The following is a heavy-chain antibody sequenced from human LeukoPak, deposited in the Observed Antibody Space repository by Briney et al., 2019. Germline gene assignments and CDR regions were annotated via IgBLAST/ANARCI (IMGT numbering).Heavy chain of an antibody. CDR3: VSFYVTY. CDR2: INSDGSWT. CDR1: GNYW. J-gene: IGHJ4*02. Sequence: GGSLRLSCAASGNYWMHWVRQAPGKGLVWVSHINSDGSWTSYADSVKGRFTISKDNAKNTVYLQMNSLRAEDTAVYYCVSFYVTYWGRGTLVTVSS. V-gene: IGHV3-74*01. D-gene: IGHD2/OR15-2a*01.